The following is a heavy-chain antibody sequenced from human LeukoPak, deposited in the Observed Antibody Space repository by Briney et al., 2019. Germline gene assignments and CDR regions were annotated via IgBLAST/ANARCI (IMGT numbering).Heavy chain of an antibody. V-gene: IGHV4-59*01. J-gene: IGHJ4*02. D-gene: IGHD6-13*01. CDR3: ARGIAAAGTVY. Sequence: PSETLSLTCTVSGGSISSYYWSWIRQPPGKGLEWIGYIYYSGSTNYNPSLKSRVTISVDTSKNQFSLKLSSVTAADTAVYYCARGIAAAGTVYWGQGTLVTVSS. CDR2: IYYSGST. CDR1: GGSISSYY.